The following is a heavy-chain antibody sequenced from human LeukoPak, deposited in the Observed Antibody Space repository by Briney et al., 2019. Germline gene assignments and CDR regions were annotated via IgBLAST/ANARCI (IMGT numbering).Heavy chain of an antibody. J-gene: IGHJ4*02. CDR2: ISGGGGST. Sequence: GGSLRLSCAASGFTFSSYAMSWVRQAPGKGLEWVSAISGGGGSTYYADSVKGRFTISRDNSKNTLYLQMNSLRAEDTAVYYCAKGGKQLLSFDYWGQGTLVTVSS. CDR3: AKGGKQLLSFDY. D-gene: IGHD2-2*01. V-gene: IGHV3-23*01. CDR1: GFTFSSYA.